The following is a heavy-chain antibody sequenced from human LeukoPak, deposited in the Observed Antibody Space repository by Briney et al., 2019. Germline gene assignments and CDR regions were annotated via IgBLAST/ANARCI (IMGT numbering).Heavy chain of an antibody. D-gene: IGHD2-2*01. CDR1: GFTFSSYG. CDR3: ARASSASCYY. J-gene: IGHJ4*02. Sequence: PGRSLRLSCAASGFTFSSYGMHWVRQAPGKGLVWVSRINSDGSSTSYADSVRGRFTISRDNAKNTPYLQMNSLRAEDTAVYYCARASSASCYYWGQGTLVTVSS. V-gene: IGHV3-74*01. CDR2: INSDGSST.